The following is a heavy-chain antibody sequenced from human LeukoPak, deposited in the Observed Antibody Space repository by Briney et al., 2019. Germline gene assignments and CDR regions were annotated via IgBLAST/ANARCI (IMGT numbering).Heavy chain of an antibody. D-gene: IGHD3-10*01. CDR2: INHSGST. V-gene: IGHV4-34*01. Sequence: PSETLSLTCAVYGGSFSGYYWSWIRQPPGKGLEWIGEINHSGSTNYNPSLKSRVTISVDTSKNQFSLKLSSVTAADTAVYYCARGAYGSGSYSALYYYYTDVWGKGTTVTVSS. CDR1: GGSFSGYY. CDR3: ARGAYGSGSYSALYYYYTDV. J-gene: IGHJ6*03.